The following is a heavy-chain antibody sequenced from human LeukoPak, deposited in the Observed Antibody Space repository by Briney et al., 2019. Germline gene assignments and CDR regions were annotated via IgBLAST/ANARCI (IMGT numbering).Heavy chain of an antibody. J-gene: IGHJ4*02. D-gene: IGHD7-27*01. V-gene: IGHV4-59*02. CDR2: IYHTGST. Sequence: SETLSLICTISGCSVSDYYWSWIRQSPGKGLEWIGYIYHTGSTSYSPSLKSRVTISADTSQNQFSLKLSSVTAADTAVYYCASRKLGNDYWGQGTLVTVSS. CDR1: GCSVSDYY. CDR3: ASRKLGNDY.